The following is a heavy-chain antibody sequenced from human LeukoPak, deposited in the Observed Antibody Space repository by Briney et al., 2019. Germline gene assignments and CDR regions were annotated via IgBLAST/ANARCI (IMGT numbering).Heavy chain of an antibody. J-gene: IGHJ6*03. CDR1: GFTFSSYA. CDR2: ISGSGGST. V-gene: IGHV3-23*01. D-gene: IGHD2/OR15-2a*01. CDR3: AKRVVYFRGKYYYYYMDV. Sequence: GGSLRLSCAASGFTFSSYAMSWVRQAPGKGLEWVSAISGSGGSTYYADSVKGRFTISRDNSKNTLYLQMNSLRAEDTAVYYCAKRVVYFRGKYYYYYMDVWGKGTTVTVSS.